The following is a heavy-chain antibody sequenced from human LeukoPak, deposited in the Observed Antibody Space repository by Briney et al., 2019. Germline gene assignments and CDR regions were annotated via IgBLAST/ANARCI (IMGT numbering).Heavy chain of an antibody. CDR1: GYTFTGYY. CDR3: ARDPVGAPQYYFDY. D-gene: IGHD1-26*01. V-gene: IGHV1-2*02. CDR2: INPNSGGT. J-gene: IGHJ4*02. Sequence: ASVKVSCKASGYTFTGYYMHWVRQAPGQGLEWMGWINPNSGGTNYAQKFQGRVTMTRDTSISTAYMELSRLRSDDTAVYYCARDPVGAPQYYFDYWGQGTLVTVSS.